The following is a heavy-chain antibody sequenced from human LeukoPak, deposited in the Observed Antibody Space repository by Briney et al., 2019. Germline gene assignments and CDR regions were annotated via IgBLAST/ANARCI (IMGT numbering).Heavy chain of an antibody. CDR2: IYYSGST. CDR3: ARHGPGYSSSWYDY. D-gene: IGHD6-13*01. V-gene: IGHV4-59*08. J-gene: IGHJ4*02. Sequence: SETLSLTCTVSGGSISSYYWSWIRQHPGKGLEWIGYIYYSGSTNYNPSLKSRVTISVDTSKNQFSPKLSSVTAADTAVYYCARHGPGYSSSWYDYWGQGTLVTVST. CDR1: GGSISSYY.